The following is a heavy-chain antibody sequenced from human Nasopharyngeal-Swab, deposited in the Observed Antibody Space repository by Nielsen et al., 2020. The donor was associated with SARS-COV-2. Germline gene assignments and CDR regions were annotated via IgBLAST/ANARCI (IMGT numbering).Heavy chain of an antibody. D-gene: IGHD1-26*01. Sequence: GESLKISCAASGFTFSSYGMHWVRQAPGKGLEWVAVIWYDGSNKYYADSVKGRLTISRDNSKNTLYLQMNSLRAEDTAVYYCARDSPVGARDAEYFQHWGQGTLVTVSS. CDR1: GFTFSSYG. CDR2: IWYDGSNK. V-gene: IGHV3-33*01. J-gene: IGHJ1*01. CDR3: ARDSPVGARDAEYFQH.